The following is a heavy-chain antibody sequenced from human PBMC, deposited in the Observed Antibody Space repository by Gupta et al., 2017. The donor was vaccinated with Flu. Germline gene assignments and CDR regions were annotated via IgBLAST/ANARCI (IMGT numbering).Heavy chain of an antibody. D-gene: IGHD3-9*01. Sequence: EVQLLESGGGLVQPGGSLRLSCAASGFTFSSYAMSWVRQAPGKGLEWVSAISGSGGSTYYADSVKGRFTISRDNSKNTLYLQMNSLRAEDTAVYYCSSDWLESPSYEDAFDIWGQGTMVTVSS. CDR1: GFTFSSYA. J-gene: IGHJ3*02. CDR3: SSDWLESPSYEDAFDI. CDR2: ISGSGGST. V-gene: IGHV3-23*01.